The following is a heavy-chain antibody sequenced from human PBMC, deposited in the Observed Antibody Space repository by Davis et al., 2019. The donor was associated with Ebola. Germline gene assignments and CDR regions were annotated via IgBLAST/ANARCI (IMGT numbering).Heavy chain of an antibody. V-gene: IGHV4-61*09. CDR2: IYTRGST. CDR1: GASITNSYFS. J-gene: IGHJ4*02. Sequence: SETLSLTCNVSGASITNSYFSWSWIRQPAGKGLEWIGHIYTRGSTNYNPSLKSRVTISVDTSKNQFSLKLSSVTASDTAVYYCARDRHDTSGYGFWGQGTLVTVSS. D-gene: IGHD3-22*01. CDR3: ARDRHDTSGYGF.